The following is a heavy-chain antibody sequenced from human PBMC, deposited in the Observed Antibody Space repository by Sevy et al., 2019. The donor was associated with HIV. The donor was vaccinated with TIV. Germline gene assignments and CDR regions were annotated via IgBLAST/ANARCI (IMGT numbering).Heavy chain of an antibody. J-gene: IGHJ4*02. D-gene: IGHD3-3*01. CDR3: AREVGGFNWRPYYFYS. V-gene: IGHV3-7*01. CDR2: IKQDQSEK. CDR1: GFIFTDYW. Sequence: GGSLRLSCETSGFIFTDYWMSWVRQIPGKGLEWVATIKQDQSEKYYVDSVKGRLAISGESAMKSVSLQMNGLGAEDTSLYLWAREVGGFNWRPYYFYSWGQGTLVTVSS.